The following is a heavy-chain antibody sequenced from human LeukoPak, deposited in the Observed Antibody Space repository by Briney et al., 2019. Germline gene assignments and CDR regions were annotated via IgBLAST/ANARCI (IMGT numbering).Heavy chain of an antibody. J-gene: IGHJ5*02. Sequence: GGSLRLSCAPSGVPFSSYEMHWLRQAPGKGLEWVAHISGSSGNILYSDSVKGRFSVSRDNANNLLYLQMNSLRVEDTAVYYCAREKIPALVFDPWGQGTLVAVSP. CDR1: GVPFSSYE. D-gene: IGHD6-13*01. V-gene: IGHV3-48*03. CDR2: ISGSSGNI. CDR3: AREKIPALVFDP.